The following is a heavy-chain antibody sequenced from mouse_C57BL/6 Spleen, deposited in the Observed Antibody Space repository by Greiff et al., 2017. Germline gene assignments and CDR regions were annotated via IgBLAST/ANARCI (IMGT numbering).Heavy chain of an antibody. CDR1: GYAFSSSW. Sequence: QVQLQQSGPELVKPGASVKISCKASGYAFSSSWMNWVKQRPGKGLEWIGRIYPGDGDTNYNGKFKGKATLTADKSSSTAYMQLSSLTSEDSAVYFCARCWLPYAMDYWGQGTSVTVSS. V-gene: IGHV1-82*01. CDR3: ARCWLPYAMDY. CDR2: IYPGDGDT. D-gene: IGHD2-2*01. J-gene: IGHJ4*01.